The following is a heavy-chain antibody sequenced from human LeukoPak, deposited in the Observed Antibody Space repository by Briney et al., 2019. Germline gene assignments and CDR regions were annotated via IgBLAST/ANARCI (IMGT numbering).Heavy chain of an antibody. J-gene: IGHJ3*01. Sequence: GGSLRLSCAASGFTFSSYSMNWVRQAPGKGLEWVSYIRSSSSTTYYADSVKGRFTISRDNAKNSLYLQMNSLRAEDTAVYYCARDRDGYNESPQTHWGQGTMVAVSS. CDR2: IRSSSSTT. D-gene: IGHD5-24*01. CDR3: ARDRDGYNESPQTH. CDR1: GFTFSSYS. V-gene: IGHV3-48*01.